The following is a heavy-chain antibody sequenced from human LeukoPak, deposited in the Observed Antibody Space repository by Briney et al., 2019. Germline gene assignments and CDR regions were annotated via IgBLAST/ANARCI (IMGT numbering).Heavy chain of an antibody. J-gene: IGHJ4*02. Sequence: GGSLRLSCAASGFTFSSYSMNWVRQAPGKGLEWVSYISSSSSTIYYADSVKGRFTISRDNAKNSLYLQMNSLRAEDTAVYYCAREYSGYESDYWGQGTLVTVSS. D-gene: IGHD5-12*01. CDR3: AREYSGYESDY. CDR1: GFTFSSYS. V-gene: IGHV3-48*04. CDR2: ISSSSSTI.